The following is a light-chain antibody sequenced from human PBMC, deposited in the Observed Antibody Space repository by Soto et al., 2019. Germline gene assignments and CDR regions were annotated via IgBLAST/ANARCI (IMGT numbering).Light chain of an antibody. V-gene: IGKV1-33*01. J-gene: IGKJ2*01. CDR2: DAS. Sequence: EIQMTHSPSSLSLSVGDRVTITCQASRDIRDFLNWYQQKPGKAPKLLMFDASNLEEWVPPRFSGSGCGIDCSFSISSLQPEDVATHYCQHYDNLPPYIFGQGTKLDIK. CDR3: QHYDNLPPYI. CDR1: RDIRDF.